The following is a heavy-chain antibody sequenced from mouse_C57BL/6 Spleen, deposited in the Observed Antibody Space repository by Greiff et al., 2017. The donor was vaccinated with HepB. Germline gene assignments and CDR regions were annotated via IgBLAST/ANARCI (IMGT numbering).Heavy chain of an antibody. Sequence: VQLQQSGPELVKPGASVKISCKASGYTFTDYYMNWVKQSHGKSLEWIGDINPNNGGTSYNQKFKGKATLTVDKSSSTAYMELRSLTSEDSAVYYCARREGDYDDYWGQGTTLTVSS. CDR2: INPNNGGT. D-gene: IGHD2-4*01. CDR3: ARREGDYDDY. CDR1: GYTFTDYY. V-gene: IGHV1-26*01. J-gene: IGHJ2*01.